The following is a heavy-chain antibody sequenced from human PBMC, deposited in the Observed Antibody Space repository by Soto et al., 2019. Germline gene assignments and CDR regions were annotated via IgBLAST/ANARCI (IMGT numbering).Heavy chain of an antibody. J-gene: IGHJ4*02. Sequence: GGSLRLSCSASGFTFSICSMNWVRQVPGKGLEWVASISSDSVHMYYADSVKGRFTISRDNSKNTLYLQMNSLRAEDTAVYYCAGDRGDGSGSYYNSYYFAYWGQGTLVTVSS. V-gene: IGHV3-21*01. CDR3: AGDRGDGSGSYYNSYYFAY. CDR2: ISSDSVHM. CDR1: GFTFSICS. D-gene: IGHD3-10*01.